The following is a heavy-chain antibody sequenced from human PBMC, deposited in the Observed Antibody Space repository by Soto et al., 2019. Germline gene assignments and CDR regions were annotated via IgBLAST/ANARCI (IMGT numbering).Heavy chain of an antibody. V-gene: IGHV4-39*07. CDR2: IYYSGST. CDR1: GGSISSSSYY. Sequence: SETLSLTCTVSGGSISSSSYYWGWIRQPPGKGLEWIGSIYYSGSTYYNPSLKSRVTISVDTSKNQFSLKLSSVTAADTAVYYCAGTEYYYDSSGYYESSLDYWGQGTLVTVSS. J-gene: IGHJ4*02. CDR3: AGTEYYYDSSGYYESSLDY. D-gene: IGHD3-22*01.